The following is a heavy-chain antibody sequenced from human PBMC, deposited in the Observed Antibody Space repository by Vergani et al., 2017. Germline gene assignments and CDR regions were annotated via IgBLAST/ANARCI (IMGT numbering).Heavy chain of an antibody. V-gene: IGHV3-21*01. Sequence: EVQLVESGGGLVKPGGSLRLSCAASGFTFSSYSMNWVRQAPGKGLEWVSSISSSSSYIYYADSVKGRFTISRDNAKNSLYLQMNSLRAEDMAVYYCARVQSYCSSTSCYYWYFDLWGRGTLVTVSS. J-gene: IGHJ2*01. D-gene: IGHD2-2*01. CDR2: ISSSSSYI. CDR3: ARVQSYCSSTSCYYWYFDL. CDR1: GFTFSSYS.